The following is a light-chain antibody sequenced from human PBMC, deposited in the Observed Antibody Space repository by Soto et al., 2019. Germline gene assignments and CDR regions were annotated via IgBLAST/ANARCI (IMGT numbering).Light chain of an antibody. CDR1: QSGSSW. Sequence: DIQMTQSPSSLSASVGDRVTITCRASQSGSSWLAWYQHKPGKAPKFLIYDASTLESGVPSRFSGSGSGTEFTLTISSLQPEDFATYYCQQYNSYSLKFGQGTKV. J-gene: IGKJ1*01. CDR3: QQYNSYSLK. CDR2: DAS. V-gene: IGKV1-5*01.